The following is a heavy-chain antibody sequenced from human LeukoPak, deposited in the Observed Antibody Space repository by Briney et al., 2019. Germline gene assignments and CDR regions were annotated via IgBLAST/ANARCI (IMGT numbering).Heavy chain of an antibody. CDR1: GGSISSSSYY. Sequence: SETLSLTCTVSGGSISSSSYYWGWIRQPPGKGLEWIGSIYYSGSTYYNPSLKSRVTISVDTSKNQFSLKLSSVTAADTAVYYCARSTRRASSSWSMGYWGQGTLVTVSS. CDR3: ARSTRRASSSWSMGY. V-gene: IGHV4-39*07. D-gene: IGHD6-13*01. CDR2: IYYSGST. J-gene: IGHJ4*02.